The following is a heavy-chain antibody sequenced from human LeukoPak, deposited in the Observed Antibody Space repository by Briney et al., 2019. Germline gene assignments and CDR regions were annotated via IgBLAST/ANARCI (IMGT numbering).Heavy chain of an antibody. D-gene: IGHD4-17*01. J-gene: IGHJ6*03. CDR1: GFTFGTYW. CDR3: AKDERDYVDYYYYMDV. CDR2: INSDGGTT. V-gene: IGHV3-74*01. Sequence: GGSLRLSCGASGFTFGTYWMHWVRQAPGKGLVWVSGINSDGGTTTYADSVKGRFTISRDNAKNTLYLQMNNLRAEDTAVYYCAKDERDYVDYYYYMDVWGKGTTVTVSS.